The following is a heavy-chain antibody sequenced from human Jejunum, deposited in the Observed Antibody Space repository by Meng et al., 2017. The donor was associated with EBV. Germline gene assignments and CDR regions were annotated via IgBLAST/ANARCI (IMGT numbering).Heavy chain of an antibody. CDR2: INQVGST. CDR3: ASSGAIIGVQGAPDY. D-gene: IGHD3-3*01. CDR1: GGSFCGYF. V-gene: IGHV4-34*01. J-gene: IGHJ4*02. Sequence: QVQLPQWGAGLLKLSETLSRTCAVSGGSFCGYFWTWIRQAPGKGLEWIGEINQVGSTNYNPSLKSRVTISVDTSNIQFSLKVTSVTAADTAVYCCASSGAIIGVQGAPDYWGQGTLVTVSS.